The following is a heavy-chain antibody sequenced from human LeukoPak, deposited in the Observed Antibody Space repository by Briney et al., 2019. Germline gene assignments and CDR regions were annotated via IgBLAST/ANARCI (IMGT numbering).Heavy chain of an antibody. CDR1: GGSISGGDYD. CDR2: LYSRGTF. D-gene: IGHD2-2*01. Sequence: PSETLFLTCTVSGGSISGGDYDWSWIRQPAGKGLEWMGILYSRGTFKYNPSLKSRLTISVDTPQNQFSLKVTSVTAADTAVYYCARSDISFVVVPAAFDAFDIWGQGTMVTVSS. J-gene: IGHJ3*02. V-gene: IGHV4-61*02. CDR3: ARSDISFVVVPAAFDAFDI.